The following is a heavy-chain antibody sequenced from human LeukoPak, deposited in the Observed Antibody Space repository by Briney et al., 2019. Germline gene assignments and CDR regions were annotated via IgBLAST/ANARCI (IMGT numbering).Heavy chain of an antibody. Sequence: GGSLRRYCAASGFSFTDYYMSWIRHAPGKGLEWVSYISNSGNTIFYADSVKGRFTISRDNAKNSLYLQMNSLRAEDTAVYYCARSGTYKTGVDHWGQGTLVTVSS. CDR3: ARSGTYKTGVDH. D-gene: IGHD1-26*01. CDR1: GFSFTDYY. V-gene: IGHV3-11*01. CDR2: ISNSGNTI. J-gene: IGHJ4*02.